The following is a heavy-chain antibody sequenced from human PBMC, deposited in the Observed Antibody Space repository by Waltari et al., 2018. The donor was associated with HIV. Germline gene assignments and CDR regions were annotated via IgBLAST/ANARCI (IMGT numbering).Heavy chain of an antibody. CDR3: ALDPYWRGGNRGQSPR. CDR2: ICSGGYT. J-gene: IGHJ4*02. V-gene: IGHV3-66*01. D-gene: IGHD3-10*01. Sequence: EVQLVESGGGLVQPGGSLRLSCAASGFSVIRNYMSWVRQAPGKWVWGVLIICSGGYTDCADSVQGIFTISRDSSKNTLYIQMNCLRVEDKAVYYWALDPYWRGGNRGQSPRWGQGTLVTVAS. CDR1: GFSVIRNY.